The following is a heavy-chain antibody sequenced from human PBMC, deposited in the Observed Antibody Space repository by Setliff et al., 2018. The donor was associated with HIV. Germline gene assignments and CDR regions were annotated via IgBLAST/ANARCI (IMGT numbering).Heavy chain of an antibody. CDR2: IKQDESEE. V-gene: IGHV3-7*03. CDR3: TTGID. J-gene: IGHJ4*02. D-gene: IGHD2-21*01. Sequence: PGGSLRLSCAASGFTFSSHWMSWVRQAPGKGLEWVANIKQDESEEWYADSVKGRFTISRDNTKNSLYLQINSLSAEDTAVYYCTTGIDWGQGTLVTVSS. CDR1: GFTFSSHW.